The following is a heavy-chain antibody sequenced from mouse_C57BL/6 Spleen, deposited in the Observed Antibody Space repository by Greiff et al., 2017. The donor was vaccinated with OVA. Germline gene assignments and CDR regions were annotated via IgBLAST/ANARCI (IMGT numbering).Heavy chain of an antibody. Sequence: EVQLQQPGPELVKPGASVKISCKASGYTFTDYYMNWVKQSHGKSLEWIGDINPNNGGTSYNQKFKGKATLTVDKSSSTAYMELRSLTSEDSAVYYCARSDYGSSPAWFAYWGQGTLVTVSA. V-gene: IGHV1-26*01. D-gene: IGHD1-1*01. CDR3: ARSDYGSSPAWFAY. CDR1: GYTFTDYY. CDR2: INPNNGGT. J-gene: IGHJ3*01.